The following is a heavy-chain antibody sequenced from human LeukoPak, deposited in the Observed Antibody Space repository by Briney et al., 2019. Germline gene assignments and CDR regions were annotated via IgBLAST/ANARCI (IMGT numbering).Heavy chain of an antibody. CDR1: GFSFSTYD. CDR3: ARGGYFSFDY. V-gene: IGHV3-23*01. J-gene: IGHJ4*02. D-gene: IGHD2/OR15-2a*01. Sequence: GGSLRLSCVPSGFSFSTYDMSWVRQAPGKGLEWVSGITANTRGSITYYADSVKGRFTISRDSSKDTLYLQMNSLRAEDTAVYFCARGGYFSFDYWGQGTLVTVSS. CDR2: ITANTRGSIT.